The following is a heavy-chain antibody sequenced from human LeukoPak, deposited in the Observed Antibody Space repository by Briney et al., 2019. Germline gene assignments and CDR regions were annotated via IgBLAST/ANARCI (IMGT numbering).Heavy chain of an antibody. Sequence: SETLSLTCTVSGGSFSSYYWSWIRQPPGKGLEWIGYIYYSGSTNYNPSLKSRVTISVDTSKNQFSLKLSSVTAADTAVYYCAITNVNFGWYFDLWGRGTLVTVSS. CDR2: IYYSGST. V-gene: IGHV4-59*12. CDR3: AITNVNFGWYFDL. CDR1: GGSFSSYY. J-gene: IGHJ2*01. D-gene: IGHD4-11*01.